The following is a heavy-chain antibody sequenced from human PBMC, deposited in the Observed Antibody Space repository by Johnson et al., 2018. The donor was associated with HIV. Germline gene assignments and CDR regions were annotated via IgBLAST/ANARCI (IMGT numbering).Heavy chain of an antibody. CDR2: ISYDGSNK. J-gene: IGHJ3*02. CDR3: AIIWNHTFDI. CDR1: GFTFSSYA. D-gene: IGHD1-14*01. V-gene: IGHV3-30*14. Sequence: QVQLVESGGGVVQPGRSLRLSCAASGFTFSSYAMHWVRQAPGKGLEWVAVISYDGSNKYYADSVKGRFTISRDNSKNTLYLQMNSLRAEDTAVYYCAIIWNHTFDIWGQGTMVTVSS.